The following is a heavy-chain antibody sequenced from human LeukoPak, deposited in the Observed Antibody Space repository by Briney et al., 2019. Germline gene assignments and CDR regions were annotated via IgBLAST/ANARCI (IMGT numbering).Heavy chain of an antibody. Sequence: GGSLRLSCAGSGFTFSSYEMNWVRQAPGKGLEWVSKISSSGSAIYYADSVKGRFTISRDNAKSTLYPQMNSLRAEDTAVYYCARGGSLGYWGQGTLVTVST. D-gene: IGHD6-19*01. J-gene: IGHJ4*02. CDR2: ISSSGSAI. CDR3: ARGGSLGY. V-gene: IGHV3-48*03. CDR1: GFTFSSYE.